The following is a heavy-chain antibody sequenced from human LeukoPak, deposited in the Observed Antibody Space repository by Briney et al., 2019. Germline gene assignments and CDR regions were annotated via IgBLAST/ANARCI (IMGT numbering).Heavy chain of an antibody. CDR1: GFTFSSYW. J-gene: IGHJ6*03. D-gene: IGHD6-19*01. V-gene: IGHV3-7*01. CDR2: IKQNGSEK. Sequence: GGSLRLSCAASGFTFSSYWMSWVRQAPGKGLEWLANIKQNGSEKYYADPVKGRFTISSDNAKTSLYLKMNSLRAEDTAVYYCARALSSGWYNYYYYYMDVWGKGTTVTISS. CDR3: ARALSSGWYNYYYYYMDV.